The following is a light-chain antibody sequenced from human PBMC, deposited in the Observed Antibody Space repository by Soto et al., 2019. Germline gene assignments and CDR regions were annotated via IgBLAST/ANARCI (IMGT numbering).Light chain of an antibody. CDR1: SSNIGAGYD. CDR3: QSYDSSLSGWV. CDR2: GNS. Sequence: QSVLTQPPSVSGAPGQRVTISCTGSSSNIGAGYDVHGYQQLPGTAPKLLIYGNSNRPSGVPDRFSGSKSGTSASLAITGLQAEDEADYYCQSYDSSLSGWVFGGGTQLPVL. J-gene: IGLJ3*02. V-gene: IGLV1-40*01.